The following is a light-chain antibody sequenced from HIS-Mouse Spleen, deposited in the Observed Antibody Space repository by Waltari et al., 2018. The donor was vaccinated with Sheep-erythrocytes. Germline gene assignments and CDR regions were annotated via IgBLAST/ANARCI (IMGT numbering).Light chain of an antibody. CDR1: QSVSSY. CDR2: DAS. Sequence: EIVLTQSPATLSLSPGARATLSCRASQSVSSYLAWYQQKPCQAPRLLLYDASNRATGIPARFSGSGSGTDFTLTISSLEPEDFAVYYCQQRSNWYTFGQGTKLEIK. J-gene: IGKJ2*01. V-gene: IGKV3-11*01. CDR3: QQRSNWYT.